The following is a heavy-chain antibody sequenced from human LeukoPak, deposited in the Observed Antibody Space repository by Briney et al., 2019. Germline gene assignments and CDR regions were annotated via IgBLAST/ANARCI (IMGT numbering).Heavy chain of an antibody. CDR1: GGSISSYY. J-gene: IGHJ5*02. V-gene: IGHV4-59*01. D-gene: IGHD6-13*01. CDR3: ARGGFGSSSWYFELGP. Sequence: SETLSLTCTVSGGSISSYYWSWIRQPPGKGLEWIGCVYYSGSTNYNPSLKSRVTISVDTSKTQFSLKLISVTAADTAVYYCARGGFGSSSWYFELGPWGQGTLVTVSS. CDR2: VYYSGST.